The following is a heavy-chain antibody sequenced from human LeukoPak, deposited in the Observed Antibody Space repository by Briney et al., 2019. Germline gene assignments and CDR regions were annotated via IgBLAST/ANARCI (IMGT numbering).Heavy chain of an antibody. CDR2: IYWDDDK. V-gene: IGHV2-5*02. D-gene: IGHD6-13*01. CDR3: ARSPGDSSSWYDAFDI. CDR1: GFSLSTSGVG. J-gene: IGHJ3*02. Sequence: SGPTLVNPTQTLTLTCTFSGFSLSTSGVGVGWIRQPPGKVLEWLALIYWDDDKRYSPSLKSRLTITKDTSKNQVVLTMTNMDPVDTATYYCARSPGDSSSWYDAFDIWGQGTMVTVSS.